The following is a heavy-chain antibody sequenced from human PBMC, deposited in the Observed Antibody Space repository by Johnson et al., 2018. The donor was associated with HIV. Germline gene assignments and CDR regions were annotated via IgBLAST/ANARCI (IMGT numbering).Heavy chain of an antibody. CDR1: GFTFSNYA. J-gene: IGHJ3*02. CDR2: IGASGGRT. Sequence: VQLVESGGGLIQPGGSLRLSCAASGFTFSNYAMSWVRQGPGKGLEWVSAIGASGGRTFYADSVKGRFTISRDNAQDSLYLQMNSLRAEDTALYYCARELTYYYGSGSYPSGLDAFDIWGQGTMVTVSS. V-gene: IGHV3-23*04. CDR3: ARELTYYYGSGSYPSGLDAFDI. D-gene: IGHD3-10*01.